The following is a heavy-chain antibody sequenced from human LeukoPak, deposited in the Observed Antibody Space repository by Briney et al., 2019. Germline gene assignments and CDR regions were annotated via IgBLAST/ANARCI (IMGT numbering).Heavy chain of an antibody. Sequence: SVKVSCKASGYTFTSYYMHWVRQAPGQGLEWMGRIIPILGIANYAQKFQGRVTITADKSTSTAYMELSSLRSEDTAVYYCARDKNLGNYFDYWGQGTLVTVSS. CDR2: IIPILGIA. D-gene: IGHD1-14*01. J-gene: IGHJ4*02. CDR3: ARDKNLGNYFDY. V-gene: IGHV1-69*04. CDR1: GYTFTSYY.